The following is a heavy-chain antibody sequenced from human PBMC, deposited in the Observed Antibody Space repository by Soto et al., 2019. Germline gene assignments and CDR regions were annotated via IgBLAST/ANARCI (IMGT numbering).Heavy chain of an antibody. CDR3: ARDRITIPGMPTTGTHMDV. D-gene: IGHD3-3*01. CDR2: TSSSSSTI. V-gene: IGHV3-48*01. J-gene: IGHJ6*03. CDR1: GFTFSSYS. Sequence: EVQLVESGGGLVQPGGSLRLSCAASGFTFSSYSMNWVRQAPGKGLEWVSYTSSSSSTIYYADSVKGRFTISRDNAKNSLYLQMNRLRAEDTAVYYCARDRITIPGMPTTGTHMDVWGKGTTVTVS.